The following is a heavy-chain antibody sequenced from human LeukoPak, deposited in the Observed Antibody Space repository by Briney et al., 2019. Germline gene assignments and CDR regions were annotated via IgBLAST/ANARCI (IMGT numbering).Heavy chain of an antibody. D-gene: IGHD3-22*01. CDR1: GGSISSYY. CDR3: ARGSPHYYDSSGYYSN. J-gene: IGHJ4*02. Sequence: ETLSLTCNVSGGSISSYYWSWIRQPPGKGLEWIGYIYYSGSTNYNPSLKSRVTISADTSKNQFSLKLSSVTAADTAVYYCARGSPHYYDSSGYYSNWGQGTLVTVSS. V-gene: IGHV4-59*01. CDR2: IYYSGST.